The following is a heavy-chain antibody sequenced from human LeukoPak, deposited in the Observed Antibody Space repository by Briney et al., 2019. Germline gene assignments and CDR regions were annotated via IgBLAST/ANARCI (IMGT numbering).Heavy chain of an antibody. J-gene: IGHJ3*02. CDR3: AREISMGVGANAFDI. D-gene: IGHD1-26*01. CDR2: ISYDGSNK. V-gene: IGHV3-30*03. Sequence: PGGSLRLSCAASGFTFSSYGMHWVRQAPGKGLEWVAVISYDGSNKYYADSVKGRFTISRDNSKNTLYLQMNSLRAEDTAVYYCAREISMGVGANAFDIWGQGTMVTVSS. CDR1: GFTFSSYG.